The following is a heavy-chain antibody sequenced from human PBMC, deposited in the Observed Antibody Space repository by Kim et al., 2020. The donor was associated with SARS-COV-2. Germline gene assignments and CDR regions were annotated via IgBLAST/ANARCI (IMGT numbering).Heavy chain of an antibody. V-gene: IGHV1-3*01. Sequence: ASVKVSCKTSGHIFTRDSIHWVHQAPGQGLEWMGGIDCGNGNTIYSQKFQGRVTFTTDTSASTAYMELSFLRSEDSAVYYCLGGFYFDYWGQGTLVTVSS. CDR2: IDCGNGNT. J-gene: IGHJ4*02. CDR1: GHIFTRDS. D-gene: IGHD3-16*01. CDR3: LGGFYFDY.